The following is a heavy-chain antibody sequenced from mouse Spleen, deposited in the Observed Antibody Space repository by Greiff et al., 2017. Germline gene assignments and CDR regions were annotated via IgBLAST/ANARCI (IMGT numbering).Heavy chain of an antibody. D-gene: IGHD4-1*01. V-gene: IGHV2-2*02. CDR3: ARLGRRPYFDF. Sequence: QVQLKESGPGLVQPSQSLSITCTVSGFSLTSYGVHWVRQSPGKGLEWLGVIWSGGRTDYNAAFISRLGISKDNSKSQVFFKMNSLQANDTAIYYCARLGRRPYFDFWGQGTTLTVSS. CDR2: IWSGGRT. J-gene: IGHJ2*01. CDR1: GFSLTSYG.